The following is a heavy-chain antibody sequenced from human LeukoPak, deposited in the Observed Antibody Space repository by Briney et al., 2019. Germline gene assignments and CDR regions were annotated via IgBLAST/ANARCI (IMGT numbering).Heavy chain of an antibody. CDR3: ARGSSGWLRFDY. J-gene: IGHJ4*02. V-gene: IGHV4-31*03. Sequence: PSQTLSLTCTVSGGSINSGGYYWSWIRQHPGKGLEWIGYIYYSGNTYYNPSLKSRITISLDTSKNQFSLKLTSVTAADTAVYYCARGSSGWLRFDYWGQGTLATVSS. D-gene: IGHD6-19*01. CDR2: IYYSGNT. CDR1: GGSINSGGYY.